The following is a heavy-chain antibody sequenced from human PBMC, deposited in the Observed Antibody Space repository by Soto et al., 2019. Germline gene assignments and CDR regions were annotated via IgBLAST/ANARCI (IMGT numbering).Heavy chain of an antibody. CDR2: ISASGDNT. D-gene: IGHD2-2*01. Sequence: EVQLLESGGGLVQPGGSLRLSCAASGFTFSSYAMTWVRQAPGKGLEWVSIISASGDNTYYADSVKGRFTISRDNSNNTLYLQMISLRAEDTAVYYCAKRFCGSTSCYPTDYWGQGTLVTVSS. CDR3: AKRFCGSTSCYPTDY. J-gene: IGHJ4*02. V-gene: IGHV3-23*01. CDR1: GFTFSSYA.